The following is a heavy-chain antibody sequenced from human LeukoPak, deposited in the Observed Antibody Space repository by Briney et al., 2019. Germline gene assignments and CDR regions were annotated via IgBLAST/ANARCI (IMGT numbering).Heavy chain of an antibody. V-gene: IGHV3-7*01. CDR3: ARDGGSEGDY. Sequence: GGSLRLSCAASGFTFSSYWMSWVRQAPGRGLEWVANIKRDGSEKYYVDSVKGRFTISRDNTKNSVYLQMNSLRAEDAAVYYCARDGGSEGDYWGQGTLVTVSS. D-gene: IGHD2-15*01. J-gene: IGHJ4*02. CDR1: GFTFSSYW. CDR2: IKRDGSEK.